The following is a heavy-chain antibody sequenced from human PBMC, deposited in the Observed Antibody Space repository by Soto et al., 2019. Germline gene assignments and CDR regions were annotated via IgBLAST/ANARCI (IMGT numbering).Heavy chain of an antibody. CDR1: GDSISSGNKY. J-gene: IGHJ6*01. D-gene: IGHD3-16*01. CDR3: ARVPSPFDYYYAMDV. Sequence: VQLRESGPGLVKPSQTLSLTCTVSGDSISSGNKYWSWIRQPPGKGLEWIGYVFSSGTTYYNPSLKGRVSISLDASENQFSLKFASVTVADSAVYYCARVPSPFDYYYAMDVW. V-gene: IGHV4-30-4*01. CDR2: VFSSGTT.